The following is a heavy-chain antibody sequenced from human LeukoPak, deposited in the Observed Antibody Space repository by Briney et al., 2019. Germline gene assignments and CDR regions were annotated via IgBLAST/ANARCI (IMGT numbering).Heavy chain of an antibody. Sequence: KASETLSLTCAVYGGSFSGYYWSWIRQPPGKGLEWIGEINHSGSTNYNPSLKSRVTMSVDTSKNQFSLKLSSVTAADTAVYYCARDLLGSSLPLDPWGQGTLVTVSS. V-gene: IGHV4-34*01. CDR1: GGSFSGYY. D-gene: IGHD6-6*01. J-gene: IGHJ5*02. CDR2: INHSGST. CDR3: ARDLLGSSLPLDP.